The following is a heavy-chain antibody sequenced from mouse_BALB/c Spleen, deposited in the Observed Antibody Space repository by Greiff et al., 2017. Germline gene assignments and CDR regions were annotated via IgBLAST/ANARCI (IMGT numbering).Heavy chain of an antibody. CDR3: ARGGYGDWYFDV. D-gene: IGHD1-2*01. CDR2: ISYSGST. CDR1: GYSITSDYA. V-gene: IGHV3-2*02. J-gene: IGHJ1*01. Sequence: EVKLQESGPGLVKPSQSLSLTCTVTGYSITSDYAWNWIRQFPGNKLEWMGYISYSGSTSYNPSLKSRISITRDTSKNQFFLQLNSVTTEDTATYYCARGGYGDWYFDVWGAGTTVTVSS.